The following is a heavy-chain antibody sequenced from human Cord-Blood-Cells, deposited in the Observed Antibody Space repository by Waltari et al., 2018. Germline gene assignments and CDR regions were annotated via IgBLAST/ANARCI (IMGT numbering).Heavy chain of an antibody. D-gene: IGHD3-22*01. V-gene: IGHV1-8*03. CDR2: MNPNRSNT. CDR1: VYTFTSYD. J-gene: IGHJ3*02. CDR3: ARGYYDSSAFDI. Sequence: QVQLVPSGAEVKKPGASVKVSCKSAVYTFTSYDINWVRQATGQGLEWMGWMNPNRSNTGYAQKFQGRVTITRNTSISTAYMELSSLRSEDTAVYYCARGYYDSSAFDIWGQGTMVTVSS.